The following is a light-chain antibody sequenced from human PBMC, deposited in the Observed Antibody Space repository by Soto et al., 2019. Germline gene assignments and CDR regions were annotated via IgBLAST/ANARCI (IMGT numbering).Light chain of an antibody. CDR2: ATS. CDR3: QKYDGAPWT. J-gene: IGKJ1*01. V-gene: IGKV1-27*01. CDR1: QGINNY. Sequence: DILMTQSPSSLSASVGDRVTITCRASQGINNYLAWYHQKPGKVPNLLIYATSTLQSGVPSRFSGSGFGTDFTLTISSLQPEDVGTYYCQKYDGAPWTFGRGTKVEVK.